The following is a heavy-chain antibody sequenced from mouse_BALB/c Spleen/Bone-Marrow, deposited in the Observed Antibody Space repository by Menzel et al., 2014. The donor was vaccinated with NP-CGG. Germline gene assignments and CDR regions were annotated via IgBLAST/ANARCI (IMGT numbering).Heavy chain of an antibody. Sequence: EVQVVASGGGLVKPGGSLKLSCAASGFTFSSYAMSWVRQSPEKRLEWVAEISSGGSYTYYPDTVTGRFTISRDNAKNTLYLEMSSLRSEDTAMYYCAREGLRRRAAMDYWGQGTSVTVSS. CDR2: ISSGGSYT. D-gene: IGHD2-4*01. CDR3: AREGLRRRAAMDY. V-gene: IGHV5-9-4*01. CDR1: GFTFSSYA. J-gene: IGHJ4*01.